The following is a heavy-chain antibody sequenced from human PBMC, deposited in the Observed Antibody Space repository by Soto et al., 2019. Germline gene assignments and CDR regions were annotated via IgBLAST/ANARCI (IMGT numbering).Heavy chain of an antibody. V-gene: IGHV1-2*04. CDR1: GYTFTGYY. CDR2: INPNSGGT. CDR3: ARGGIVVVPAAIPAFDI. D-gene: IGHD2-2*01. Sequence: ASVKVSCKASGYTFTGYYMHWVRQAPGQGLGWMGWINPNSGGTNYAQKFQGWVTMTRDTSISTAYMELSRLRSDDTAVYYCARGGIVVVPAAIPAFDIWGQGTMVTVSS. J-gene: IGHJ3*02.